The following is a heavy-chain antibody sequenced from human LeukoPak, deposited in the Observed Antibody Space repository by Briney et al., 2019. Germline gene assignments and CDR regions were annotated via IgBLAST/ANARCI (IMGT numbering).Heavy chain of an antibody. D-gene: IGHD6-13*01. CDR1: GCSISSYY. Sequence: PAETLSLTCTVSGCSISSYYWNWLRQPPGKGLEWIGYIYYSGSTNYNPSLKSRVTISVDTSKNQFSLKLSSVTAADTAVYYCARVGIAAAGSVFDYWGQGTLDTVSS. V-gene: IGHV4-59*01. CDR2: IYYSGST. CDR3: ARVGIAAAGSVFDY. J-gene: IGHJ4*02.